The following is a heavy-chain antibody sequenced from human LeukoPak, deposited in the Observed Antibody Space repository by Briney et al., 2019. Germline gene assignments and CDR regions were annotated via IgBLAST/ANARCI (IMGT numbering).Heavy chain of an antibody. V-gene: IGHV1-46*01. J-gene: IGHJ3*02. Sequence: ASVKVSCKASGYSFTSYYMHWVRQAPGQGLEWMGIINPSGGSTSYAQKFQGRVTMTRDTSTSTVYMELSSLRSEDTAVYYCARVIAAAGAFDIWGQGTMVTVSS. D-gene: IGHD6-13*01. CDR1: GYSFTSYY. CDR3: ARVIAAAGAFDI. CDR2: INPSGGST.